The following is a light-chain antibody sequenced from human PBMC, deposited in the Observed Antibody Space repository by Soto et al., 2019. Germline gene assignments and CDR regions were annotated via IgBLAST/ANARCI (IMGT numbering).Light chain of an antibody. Sequence: QSVLTQPPSASGTPGQRVTISCSGSSSNIGSNYVYWYQQVPGTAPRLLMYRASQRPSGVPDRFSGSKSGTSASLAISGLRSEDGADYYCAAWDDTLNGLVFGGGTQLTVL. CDR3: AAWDDTLNGLV. CDR1: SSNIGSNY. CDR2: RAS. J-gene: IGLJ2*01. V-gene: IGLV1-47*01.